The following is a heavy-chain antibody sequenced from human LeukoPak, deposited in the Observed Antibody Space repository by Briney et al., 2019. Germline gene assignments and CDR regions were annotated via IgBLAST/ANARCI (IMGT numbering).Heavy chain of an antibody. CDR1: GFTLRDWW. V-gene: IGHV3-7*01. D-gene: IGHD2/OR15-2a*01. CDR2: IKEDGSVK. CDR3: ARRNNFDY. J-gene: IGHJ4*02. Sequence: GGSLRLSRAASGFTLRDWWVSWVRQAPGTGLEWVANIKEDGSVKSYVGSVKGRFTISRDNAKKSLYLQMSSLRAEDTAVYYCARRNNFDYWGQGTLVTVSS.